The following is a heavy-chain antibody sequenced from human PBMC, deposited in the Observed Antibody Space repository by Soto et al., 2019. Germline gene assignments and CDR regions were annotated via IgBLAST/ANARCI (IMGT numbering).Heavy chain of an antibody. CDR1: GGTFSSYA. D-gene: IGHD6-19*01. Sequence: GASVKVSCKASGGTFSSYAISWVRQAPGQGLEWMGGIIPIFGTANYAQKFQGRVTITADESTSTAYMELSSLRSEDTAVYYCARFSSGWYYFDYWGQGTPVTVSS. CDR3: ARFSSGWYYFDY. J-gene: IGHJ4*02. CDR2: IIPIFGTA. V-gene: IGHV1-69*13.